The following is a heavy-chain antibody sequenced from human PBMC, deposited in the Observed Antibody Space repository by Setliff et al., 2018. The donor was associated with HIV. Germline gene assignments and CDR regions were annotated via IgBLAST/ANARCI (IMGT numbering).Heavy chain of an antibody. D-gene: IGHD2-21*01. CDR2: ISSSGIT. CDR1: DDSFSNYD. V-gene: IGHV4-4*09. Sequence: SETLSLTCVVSDDSFSNYDWTWIRQSPGKTLEWIGYISSSGITNYNPSLRSRVTISIETSNTRFSLWLRSATAADTATYFCARLGRAIDDGGSSLRLDFWGQGMLGTVSS. CDR3: ARLGRAIDDGGSSLRLDF. J-gene: IGHJ4*02.